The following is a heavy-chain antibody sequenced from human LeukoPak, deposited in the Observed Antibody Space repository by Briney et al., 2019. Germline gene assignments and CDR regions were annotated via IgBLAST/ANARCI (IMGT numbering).Heavy chain of an antibody. Sequence: GASVKVSCKASGGTFSSYAISWVRQAPGQGLEWMGRIIPILGIANYAQKFQGRVTMTRNTSISTAYMELSSLRSEDTAVYYCAMKWELLGNWFDPWGQGTLVTVSS. V-gene: IGHV1-69*04. CDR3: AMKWELLGNWFDP. J-gene: IGHJ5*02. CDR2: IIPILGIA. CDR1: GGTFSSYA. D-gene: IGHD1-26*01.